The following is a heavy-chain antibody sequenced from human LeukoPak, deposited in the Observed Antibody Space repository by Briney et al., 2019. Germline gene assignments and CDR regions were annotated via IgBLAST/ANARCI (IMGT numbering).Heavy chain of an antibody. D-gene: IGHD1-26*01. CDR1: GYTFTSYA. CDR3: ARYVVGAMGY. J-gene: IGHJ4*02. V-gene: IGHV1-24*01. CDR2: FDPEDGET. Sequence: ASVKVSCKASGYTFTSYAMNWVRQAPGQGLEWMGGFDPEDGETIYAQKFQGRVTMTEDTSTDTAYMELSSLRSEDTAVYYCARYVVGAMGYWGQGTLVTVSS.